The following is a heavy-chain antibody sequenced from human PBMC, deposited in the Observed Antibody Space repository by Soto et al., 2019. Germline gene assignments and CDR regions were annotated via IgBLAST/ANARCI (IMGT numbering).Heavy chain of an antibody. J-gene: IGHJ4*02. CDR3: CRSSWYFYYFDS. V-gene: IGHV3-30*03. CDR2: ISYDGSNK. D-gene: IGHD6-13*01. CDR1: GFTFSSYG. Sequence: QVQLVESGGGVVQPGRSLRLSCAASGFTFSSYGMHWVRQAPGKGLEWVAVISYDGSNKYYADSVKGRFTISRDNSKNTLYLQMNSLRAEDTAVYYCCRSSWYFYYFDSWGQGTLVTVSS.